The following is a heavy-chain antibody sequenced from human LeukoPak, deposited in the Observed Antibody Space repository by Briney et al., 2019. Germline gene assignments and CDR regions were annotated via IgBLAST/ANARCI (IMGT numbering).Heavy chain of an antibody. Sequence: GASVKVSCKAPGGTFSDFAISWVRQAPGQGLEWMGGIIPIFGSANYAQKFQGRVAITADQSTSTAYMELSSLRSEDTAVYYCARGCRLGKAREYYFDYWGQGTLVTVSS. V-gene: IGHV1-69*01. CDR1: GGTFSDFA. D-gene: IGHD3-10*01. CDR2: IIPIFGSA. CDR3: ARGCRLGKAREYYFDY. J-gene: IGHJ4*02.